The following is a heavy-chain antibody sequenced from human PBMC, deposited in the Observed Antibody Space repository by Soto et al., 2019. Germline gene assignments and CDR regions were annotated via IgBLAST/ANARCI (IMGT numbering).Heavy chain of an antibody. CDR3: AKGQTSGWNYYYYGMDV. J-gene: IGHJ6*02. Sequence: GGSLRLSCAASGFTFSSYGMHWARQAPGKGLEWVAVISYDGSNKYYADSVKGRFTISRDNSKNTLYLQMNSLRAEDTAVYYCAKGQTSGWNYYYYGMDVWGQGTTVTVSS. CDR2: ISYDGSNK. CDR1: GFTFSSYG. V-gene: IGHV3-30*18. D-gene: IGHD6-19*01.